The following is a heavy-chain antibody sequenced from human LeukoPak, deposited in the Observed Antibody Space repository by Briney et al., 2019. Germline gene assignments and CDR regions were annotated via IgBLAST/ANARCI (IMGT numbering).Heavy chain of an antibody. CDR1: GGSISGYY. CDR3: ARGGRSWYGY. J-gene: IGHJ4*02. CDR2: INHSGST. D-gene: IGHD6-13*01. Sequence: SETLSLTCTVSGGSISGYYWSWIRQPPGKGLEWIGEINHSGSTNYNPSLKSRVTISVDTSKNQFSLKLSSVTAADTAVYYCARGGRSWYGYWGQGTLVTVSS. V-gene: IGHV4-34*01.